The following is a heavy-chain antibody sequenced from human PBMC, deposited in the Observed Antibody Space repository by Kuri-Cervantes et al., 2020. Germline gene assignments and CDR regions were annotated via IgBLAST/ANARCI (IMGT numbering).Heavy chain of an antibody. J-gene: IGHJ4*02. Sequence: GESLKISCAASGFTFSSYGMHWVRQAPGKGLEWVAVISYDGSNKYYADSVKGRFTVSRDNTKNTLYLQMNSLRAEDTAVYYCARGSLIAAAGTAYYFDYWGLGTLVTVSS. CDR2: ISYDGSNK. CDR1: GFTFSSYG. V-gene: IGHV3-30*03. D-gene: IGHD6-13*01. CDR3: ARGSLIAAAGTAYYFDY.